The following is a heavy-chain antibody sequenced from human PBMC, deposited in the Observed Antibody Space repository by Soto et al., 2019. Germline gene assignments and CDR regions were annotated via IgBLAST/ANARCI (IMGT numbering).Heavy chain of an antibody. CDR1: GDSVSSNSAA. D-gene: IGHD6-6*01. J-gene: IGHJ5*01. Sequence: PSQTLSLTCAISGDSVSSNSAAWNWIRQSPSRGLEWLGRTYYRSKWYNDYAVSVKSRITINPDTSKNQFSLQLNSVTPEDTAVYYCARDRCSSSGLGYNWFDSWGQGTLVTVSS. CDR2: TYYRSKWYN. CDR3: ARDRCSSSGLGYNWFDS. V-gene: IGHV6-1*01.